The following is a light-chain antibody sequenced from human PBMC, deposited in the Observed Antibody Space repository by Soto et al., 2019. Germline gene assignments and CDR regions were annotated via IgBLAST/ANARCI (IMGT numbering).Light chain of an antibody. CDR1: QSVSSSF. V-gene: IGKV3D-20*02. J-gene: IGKJ5*01. Sequence: EIVLTQSPGTLSLSPGERATLSCRASQSVSSSFLAWYQQRPGQAPRLLIYAASNTAPGIPDRFSGSGSGTDFTLTISSLEPEDFALYYCQQRSNWPITFGQGTRLEI. CDR3: QQRSNWPIT. CDR2: AAS.